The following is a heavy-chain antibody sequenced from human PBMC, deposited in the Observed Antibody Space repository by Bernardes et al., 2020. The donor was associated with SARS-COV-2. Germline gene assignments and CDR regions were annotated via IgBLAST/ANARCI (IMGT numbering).Heavy chain of an antibody. J-gene: IGHJ4*02. CDR1: GYTFTDYF. V-gene: IGHV1-2*02. CDR3: ARTRTTISTTGIPVDY. D-gene: IGHD2-21*02. CDR2: INPNTGGT. Sequence: DSVKVSCKASGYTFTDYFIHWVRQAPGQRLEWMGWINPNTGGTTYVQKFQGRVTMTRDTSITTAYMELSWLGSDDTAIYYCARTRTTISTTGIPVDYWGQGTLVTVSS.